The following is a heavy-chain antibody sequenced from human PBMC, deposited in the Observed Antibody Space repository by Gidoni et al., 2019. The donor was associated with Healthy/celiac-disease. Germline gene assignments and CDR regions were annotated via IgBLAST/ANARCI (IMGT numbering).Heavy chain of an antibody. J-gene: IGHJ5*02. Sequence: EVQLVESGGGLVKPGGSLRLSCAASGFPFSSYSMNWVRQAPGKGLEWVSSISSSSSYIYYADSVKGRFTISRDNAKNSLYLQMNSLRAEDTAVYYCARGNGVVVVAATPFWFDPWGQGTLVTVSS. CDR2: ISSSSSYI. V-gene: IGHV3-21*01. D-gene: IGHD2-15*01. CDR3: ARGNGVVVVAATPFWFDP. CDR1: GFPFSSYS.